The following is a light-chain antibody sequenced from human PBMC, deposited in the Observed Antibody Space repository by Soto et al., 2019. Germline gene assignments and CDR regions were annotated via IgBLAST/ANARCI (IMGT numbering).Light chain of an antibody. CDR1: RSDVGGYKY. CDR3: SSYTSSTTYV. V-gene: IGLV2-14*01. Sequence: QSVLTQPASVSGSPGQSITISCTGTRSDVGGYKYVSWYQQHPGKAPKLMIFDVSNRPSGVSNRFSGSKSGNTASRTISGLQDEDEADYYCSSYTSSTTYVFGTGTKLTVL. J-gene: IGLJ1*01. CDR2: DVS.